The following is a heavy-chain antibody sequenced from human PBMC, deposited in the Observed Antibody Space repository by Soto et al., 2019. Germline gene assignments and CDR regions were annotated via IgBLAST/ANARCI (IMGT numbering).Heavy chain of an antibody. CDR1: GFTFSSYA. D-gene: IGHD2-15*01. Sequence: QVQLVESGGGVVQPGRSLRLSCAASGFTFSSYAMHWVRQAPGKGLEWVAVISYDGSNKYYADSVKGRFTISRDNSKNTLERQMNSLRAEDTAVYYCARAGCDGGSCCTLVGLRYGMDVWGQGTTVTVSS. CDR3: ARAGCDGGSCCTLVGLRYGMDV. V-gene: IGHV3-30-3*01. J-gene: IGHJ6*02. CDR2: ISYDGSNK.